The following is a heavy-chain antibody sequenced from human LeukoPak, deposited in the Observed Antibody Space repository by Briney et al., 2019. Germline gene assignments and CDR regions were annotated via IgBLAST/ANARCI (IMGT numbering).Heavy chain of an antibody. CDR2: IHPDGSEK. J-gene: IGHJ4*02. CDR3: AKDSHWAFDY. Sequence: PGGSLRLSCAASGFTFSYYWMRWARPAPGKGLEWVANIHPDGSEKYYVDSVKGRFTISRDNAKNSLYLQMNSLRDEDTAVYYCAKDSHWAFDYWGQGTLVTVSS. D-gene: IGHD7-27*01. V-gene: IGHV3-7*01. CDR1: GFTFSYYW.